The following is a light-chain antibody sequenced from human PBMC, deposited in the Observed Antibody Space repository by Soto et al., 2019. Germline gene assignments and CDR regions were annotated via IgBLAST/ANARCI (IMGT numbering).Light chain of an antibody. CDR2: WAS. Sequence: DIVMTQSPDSLAVSLGERATINCKSSQSVLYSSNNKNYLAWYQQKPGQPPKLLIYWASTRESGVPDRFSGSGSGTEFTLTISSLQADDVAVYYCQQYYSTPYTFGPRTKLEIK. J-gene: IGKJ2*01. CDR1: QSVLYSSNNKNY. CDR3: QQYYSTPYT. V-gene: IGKV4-1*01.